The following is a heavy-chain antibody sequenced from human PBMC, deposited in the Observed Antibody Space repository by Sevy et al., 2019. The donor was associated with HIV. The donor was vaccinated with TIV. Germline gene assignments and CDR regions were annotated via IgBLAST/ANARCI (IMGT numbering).Heavy chain of an antibody. V-gene: IGHV3-21*01. Sequence: GGSLRLSCAASGFTFNIYSMNWVRQAPGKGLEWVSSIGGSSSYIFYADSVKGLSTICRDNAKNSLYLQMNSLRAEDTAVYYCARGRVDPREDCFDYWGQGTLVTVSS. CDR1: GFTFNIYS. J-gene: IGHJ4*02. CDR2: IGGSSSYI. D-gene: IGHD3-10*01. CDR3: ARGRVDPREDCFDY.